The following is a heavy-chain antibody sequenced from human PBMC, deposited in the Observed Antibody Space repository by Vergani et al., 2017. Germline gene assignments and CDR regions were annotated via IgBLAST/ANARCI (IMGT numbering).Heavy chain of an antibody. J-gene: IGHJ5*02. V-gene: IGHV1-2*02. Sequence: QVQLVQSGAEVKKPGASVKVCCKASGYTFTGYYMHWVRQAPGQGLEWMGWINPNSGGTNYAQKFQGRVTMTRDTSISTAYMELSRLRSDDTAVYYCARDRWRIAAAGTGWFDPWGQGTLVTVSS. CDR2: INPNSGGT. D-gene: IGHD6-13*01. CDR1: GYTFTGYY. CDR3: ARDRWRIAAAGTGWFDP.